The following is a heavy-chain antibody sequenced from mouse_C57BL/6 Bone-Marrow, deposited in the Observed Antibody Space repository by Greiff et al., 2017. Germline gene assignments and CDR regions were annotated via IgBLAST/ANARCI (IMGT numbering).Heavy chain of an antibody. CDR2: INPSNGGT. Sequence: VQLQQPGTELVKPGASVKLSCTASGYTFTSSWMHWVKQRPGQGLEWIGNINPSNGGTNYNEKFKSKATLTVDKSSSTAYMQLSSLTSEDSAVYYCARFPITTVVDYFDYWGQGTTLTVAS. V-gene: IGHV1-53*01. J-gene: IGHJ2*01. D-gene: IGHD1-1*01. CDR1: GYTFTSSW. CDR3: ARFPITTVVDYFDY.